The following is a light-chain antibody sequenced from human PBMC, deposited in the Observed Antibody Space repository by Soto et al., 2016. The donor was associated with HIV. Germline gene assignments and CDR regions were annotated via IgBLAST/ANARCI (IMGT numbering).Light chain of an antibody. J-gene: IGKJ1*01. Sequence: IQMTQSPSFLSASVGDRITITCRASRAITNYVAWYQQKPGRGPQLLMYGASTLHSGVPSRFSGSGYGTDFTLTINSLQPEDVATYYCQKYNSAIRTFGQGTKLEMK. CDR2: GAS. CDR1: RAITNY. V-gene: IGKV1-27*01. CDR3: QKYNSAIRT.